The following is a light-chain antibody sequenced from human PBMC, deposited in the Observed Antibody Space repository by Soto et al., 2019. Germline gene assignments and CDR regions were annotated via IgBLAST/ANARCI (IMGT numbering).Light chain of an antibody. J-gene: IGKJ3*01. Sequence: EIVLTQSPATLSLSPGERATLSCRASQSVSSYLAWYQQKPGQAPGLLIYDTSNRATGIPARFSGSGSGTDFTLTISSLEPEDFAVYYCQQRSNWPSFGPGTKVEIK. CDR3: QQRSNWPS. V-gene: IGKV3-11*01. CDR2: DTS. CDR1: QSVSSY.